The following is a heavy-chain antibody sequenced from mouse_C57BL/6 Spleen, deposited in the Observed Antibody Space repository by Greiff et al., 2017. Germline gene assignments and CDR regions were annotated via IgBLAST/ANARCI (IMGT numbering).Heavy chain of an antibody. Sequence: EVQVVESGGGLVQPGGSMKLSCVASGFTFSNYWMNWVRQSPEKGLEWVAQIRLKSDNYATHYAESVKGRFTISRDDSQSRVYLQMNNLRAEDTGIYYCTGQTGVFAYWGQGTLVTVSA. CDR2: IRLKSDNYAT. CDR3: TGQTGVFAY. J-gene: IGHJ3*01. V-gene: IGHV6-3*01. D-gene: IGHD4-1*01. CDR1: GFTFSNYW.